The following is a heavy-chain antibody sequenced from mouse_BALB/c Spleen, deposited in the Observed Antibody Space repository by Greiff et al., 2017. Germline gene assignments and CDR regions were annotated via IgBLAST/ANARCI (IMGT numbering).Heavy chain of an antibody. Sequence: DVMLVESGGGLVKPGGSLKLSCAASGFTFSDYYMYWVRQTPEKRLEWVATISDGGSYTYYPDSVKGRFTISRDNAKNNLYLQMSSLKSEDTAMYYCASGLRRRAWFAYWGQGTLVTVSA. D-gene: IGHD2-2*01. CDR2: ISDGGSYT. CDR3: ASGLRRRAWFAY. CDR1: GFTFSDYY. V-gene: IGHV5-4*02. J-gene: IGHJ3*01.